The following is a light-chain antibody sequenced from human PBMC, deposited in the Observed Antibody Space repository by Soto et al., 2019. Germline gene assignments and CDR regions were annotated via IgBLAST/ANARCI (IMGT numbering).Light chain of an antibody. Sequence: QSVWTQPPSVSAAPRQKVTISCSGSTSNIEDNYVSWYQQLPGAAPRLLIYYNDERPAGIPDRFSGSKSGTSATLDITGLQTGDEADYYCGTWDRSLSAYVFGTGTKLTVL. CDR2: YND. CDR1: TSNIEDNY. V-gene: IGLV1-51*01. CDR3: GTWDRSLSAYV. J-gene: IGLJ1*01.